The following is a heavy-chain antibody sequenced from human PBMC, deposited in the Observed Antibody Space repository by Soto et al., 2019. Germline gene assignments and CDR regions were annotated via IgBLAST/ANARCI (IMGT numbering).Heavy chain of an antibody. J-gene: IGHJ6*02. CDR3: ARGGCSSTSCYYPYYYYGMDV. CDR2: IKQDGSEK. D-gene: IGHD2-2*01. Sequence: GGSLRLSCAASGFTFSSYWMSWVRQAPGKGLEWVANIKQDGSEKYYVDSVKGRFTISRDNAKNSLYLQMNSLRAEDTAVYYCARGGCSSTSCYYPYYYYGMDVWGQGTTVTVSS. V-gene: IGHV3-7*05. CDR1: GFTFSSYW.